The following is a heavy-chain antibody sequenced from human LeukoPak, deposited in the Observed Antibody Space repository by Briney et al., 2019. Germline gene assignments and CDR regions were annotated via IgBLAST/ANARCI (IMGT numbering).Heavy chain of an antibody. CDR3: ASSSSIAAAGTGDY. CDR1: GFTFKLYW. D-gene: IGHD6-13*01. J-gene: IGHJ4*02. CDR2: INDDGSDT. V-gene: IGHV3-74*01. Sequence: GGSLRLSCAVSGFTFKLYWMHWVRQAPGKGPVWVSRINDDGSDTTYADSVKGRFTISRDNSKNTLYLQMNSLRAEDTAVYYCASSSSIAAAGTGDYWGQGTLVTVSS.